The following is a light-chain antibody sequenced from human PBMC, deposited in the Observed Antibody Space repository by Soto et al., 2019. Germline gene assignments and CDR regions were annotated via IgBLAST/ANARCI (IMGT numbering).Light chain of an antibody. CDR3: QQYDNLLPIT. J-gene: IGKJ5*01. CDR2: DAS. CDR1: QDISKN. V-gene: IGKV1-33*01. Sequence: IQMTQSPSSLSASVGDRVTITCQASQDISKNLNWHQQKPWKAPKLLIYDASSLQTGVPSRFSGSGSATHFTFTISSLQPEDVATYYCQQYDNLLPITFGQGTRLEIK.